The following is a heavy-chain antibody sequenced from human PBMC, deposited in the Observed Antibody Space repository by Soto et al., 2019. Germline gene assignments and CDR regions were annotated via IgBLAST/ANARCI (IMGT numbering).Heavy chain of an antibody. CDR1: GGTFSSYA. J-gene: IGHJ3*02. CDR3: AMGTTVIRVLSGLDI. Sequence: SVKVSCKASGGTFSSYAISGVRQAPGRGLEWMGGIIPIFGTANYAQKFQGRVTITADKSTSTAYMELSSLRSEDTAVYYCAMGTTVIRVLSGLDILGRGIMVPFSS. CDR2: IIPIFGTA. D-gene: IGHD4-17*01. V-gene: IGHV1-69*06.